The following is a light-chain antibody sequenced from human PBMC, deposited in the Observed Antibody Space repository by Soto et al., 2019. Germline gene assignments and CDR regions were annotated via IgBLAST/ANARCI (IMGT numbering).Light chain of an antibody. CDR2: RNN. J-gene: IGLJ1*01. CDR1: SSNIGSNY. V-gene: IGLV1-47*01. Sequence: QSVLTQPPSASGTPGQRVTISCSGSSSNIGSNYVYWYQQLPGTAPKLLIYRNNQRPSGVPDRFSGAKSGTSASLAISGLQYEDEADYYCAAWEDSLSAYVVGTGTTVTVL. CDR3: AAWEDSLSAYV.